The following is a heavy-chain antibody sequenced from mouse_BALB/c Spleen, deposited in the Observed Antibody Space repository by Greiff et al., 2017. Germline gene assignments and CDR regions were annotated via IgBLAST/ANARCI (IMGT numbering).Heavy chain of an antibody. CDR2: INPYNDGT. CDR1: GYTFTSYV. CDR3: ARRYGYWYFDV. J-gene: IGHJ1*01. V-gene: IGHV1-14*01. D-gene: IGHD2-14*01. Sequence: EVQLVESGPELVKPGASVKMSCKASGYTFTSYVMHWVKQKPGQGLEWIGYINPYNDGTKYNEKFKGKATLTSDKSSSTAYMELSSLTSEDSAVYYCARRYGYWYFDVWGAGTTVTVSS.